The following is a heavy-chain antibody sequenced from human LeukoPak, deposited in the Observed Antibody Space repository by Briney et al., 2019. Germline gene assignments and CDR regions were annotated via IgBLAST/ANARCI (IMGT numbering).Heavy chain of an antibody. J-gene: IGHJ3*02. CDR3: ARAAYYYDSGGIRSAFDI. V-gene: IGHV3-30-3*01. CDR1: GFTFSSYA. CDR2: ISYDGSNK. D-gene: IGHD3-22*01. Sequence: PGRSLRLSCAASGFTFSSYAMHWVRQAPGKGLEWVAVISYDGSNKYYADSVKGQFTISRDNSKNTLYLQMNSLRAEDTAVYYCARAAYYYDSGGIRSAFDIWGQGTMVTVSS.